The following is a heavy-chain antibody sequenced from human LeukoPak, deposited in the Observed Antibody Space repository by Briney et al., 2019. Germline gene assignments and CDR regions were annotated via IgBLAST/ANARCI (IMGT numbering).Heavy chain of an antibody. CDR3: ARRHISSGWSFDY. J-gene: IGHJ4*02. CDR1: GGSISNYH. V-gene: IGHV4-4*07. Sequence: PSETLSLTCTVSGGSISNYHWSWIRQPAGKGLEWIGQIHTSGSTNYNPPLKSRVTASIDTPENQLSLTIRSVTAADTAIYYCARRHISSGWSFDYWGQGTLVTVSS. CDR2: IHTSGST. D-gene: IGHD6-19*01.